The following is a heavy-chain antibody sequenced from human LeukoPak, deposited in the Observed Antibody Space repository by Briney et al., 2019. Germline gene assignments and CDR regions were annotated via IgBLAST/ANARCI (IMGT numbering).Heavy chain of an antibody. D-gene: IGHD6-6*01. J-gene: IGHJ6*02. V-gene: IGHV6-1*01. CDR2: TYYRSKCYN. CDR1: GDSVSSNSAA. Sequence: SQTLSPTCAISGDSVSSNSAAWNWIRQSPSRGLEWLGRTYYRSKCYNDYAVSVKSRITINPDTSKNQFALQLNSVTPEEKAVYYCARRGPAGSSSSGMDVWGQGTTVTVSS. CDR3: ARRGPAGSSSSGMDV.